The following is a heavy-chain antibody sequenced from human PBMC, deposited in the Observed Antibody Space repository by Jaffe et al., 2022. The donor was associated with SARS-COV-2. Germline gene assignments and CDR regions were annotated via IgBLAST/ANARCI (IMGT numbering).Heavy chain of an antibody. Sequence: VQLVESGGGLVRPGQSLTLSCAASGFTFSTYEMNWVRQPPGKGLEWLSYINPSGTTIYYADSVKGRFTISRDNAKNSLYLQMNSLRVEDTAVYYCARDYPYDYVWGTPQGWGQGTLVTVSS. V-gene: IGHV3-48*03. J-gene: IGHJ4*02. D-gene: IGHD3-16*01. CDR2: INPSGTTI. CDR3: ARDYPYDYVWGTPQG. CDR1: GFTFSTYE.